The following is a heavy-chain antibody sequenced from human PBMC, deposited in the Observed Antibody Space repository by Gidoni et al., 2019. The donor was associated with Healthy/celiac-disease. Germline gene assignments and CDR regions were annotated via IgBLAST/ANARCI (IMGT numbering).Heavy chain of an antibody. CDR2: ISGDGGST. J-gene: IGHJ4*02. Sequence: EVQLVESGGGVVQPGGSLRLSCAASGFTFDDYAMHWVRQAPGKGLECVSRISGDGGSTYYADSVKGRFTSSRDNSKNSLYLQMNSLRTEDTALYYCAKDYGGKGYYWGQGTLVTVSS. CDR1: GFTFDDYA. V-gene: IGHV3-43*02. D-gene: IGHD4-17*01. CDR3: AKDYGGKGYY.